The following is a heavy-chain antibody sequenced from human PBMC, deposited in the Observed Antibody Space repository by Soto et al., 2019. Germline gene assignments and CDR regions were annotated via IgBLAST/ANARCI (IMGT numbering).Heavy chain of an antibody. CDR1: GFSFSDYS. CDR2: IDLSGTMT. J-gene: IGHJ4*02. Sequence: GGSLRLSCAAFGFSFSDYSMNWVRQAPGKGLEWVAFIDLSGTMTDYRESVKGRFTLSKDKSMKTVYLQMNSLRVEDAAVYYCTKDRVSDGIYSFAYWGQGALVTVSS. CDR3: TKDRVSDGIYSFAY. V-gene: IGHV3-23*05. D-gene: IGHD2-15*01.